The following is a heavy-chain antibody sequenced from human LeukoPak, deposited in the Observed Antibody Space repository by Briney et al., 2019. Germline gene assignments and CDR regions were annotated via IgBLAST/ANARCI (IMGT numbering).Heavy chain of an antibody. V-gene: IGHV3-23*01. D-gene: IGHD6-13*01. CDR2: ISGSGGST. CDR3: ARGAADALDY. Sequence: GGSLRLSCAASGFTFSSYAMSWVRQAPGKGLEWVSAISGSGGSTYYADSVKGRLTISRDNAKNSLYLQMNSLRAEDTAVYYCARGAADALDYWGQGTLVTVSS. J-gene: IGHJ4*02. CDR1: GFTFSSYA.